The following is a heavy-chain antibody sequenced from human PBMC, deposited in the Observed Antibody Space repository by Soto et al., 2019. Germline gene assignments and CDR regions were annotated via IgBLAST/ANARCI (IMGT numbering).Heavy chain of an antibody. Sequence: GESLKISCAASGFTFSSYAMSWVRQAPGKGLEWVSAISGSGGSTYYADSVKGRFTISRDNSKNTLYLQMNSLRAEDTAVYYCAKDGIRFLEWLYNAFDIWGQGTMVTVSS. CDR3: AKDGIRFLEWLYNAFDI. V-gene: IGHV3-23*01. D-gene: IGHD3-3*01. J-gene: IGHJ3*02. CDR2: ISGSGGST. CDR1: GFTFSSYA.